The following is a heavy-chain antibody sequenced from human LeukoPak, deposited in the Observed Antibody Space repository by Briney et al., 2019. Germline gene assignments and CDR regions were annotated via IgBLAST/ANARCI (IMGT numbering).Heavy chain of an antibody. CDR3: AKITIFSRFDP. CDR1: GGSISSGGYS. D-gene: IGHD3-9*01. Sequence: SQTLSLTCAVSGGSISSGGYSWSWIRQPPGKGLEWIGYIAYSGSTYYNPSLKSRVTISVDTSKNQFSLKLSSVTAADTAVYYCAKITIFSRFDPWGQGTLVTVSS. J-gene: IGHJ5*02. V-gene: IGHV4-30-2*03. CDR2: IAYSGST.